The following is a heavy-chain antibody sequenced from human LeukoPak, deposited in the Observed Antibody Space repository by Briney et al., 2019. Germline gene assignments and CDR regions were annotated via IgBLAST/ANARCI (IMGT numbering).Heavy chain of an antibody. CDR3: AKDYGSGSYGLRYYFDY. Sequence: GGSLRLSCAASGFTFSSYGMHWVRQAPGKGLEWVAFIRYDGSNKYYADSVKGRFTISRDNSKNTLYLQMNSLRAEDTAVYYCAKDYGSGSYGLRYYFDYWGQGTLVTVSS. V-gene: IGHV3-30*02. D-gene: IGHD3-10*01. CDR1: GFTFSSYG. CDR2: IRYDGSNK. J-gene: IGHJ4*02.